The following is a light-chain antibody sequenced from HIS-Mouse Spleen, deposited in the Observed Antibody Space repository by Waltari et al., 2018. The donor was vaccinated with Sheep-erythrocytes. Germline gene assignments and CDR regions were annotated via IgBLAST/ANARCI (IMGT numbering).Light chain of an antibody. CDR2: DVS. Sequence: QSALTQPRSVSGSPGQSVTISCTGTSSDVGGYNYVSWYQQHPGKAPKLMIYDVSKRPSGVPAPFSGSKSGHTASLTISGLQAEDEADYYCCSYAGSYNHVFATGTKVTVL. CDR3: CSYAGSYNHV. CDR1: SSDVGGYNY. J-gene: IGLJ1*01. V-gene: IGLV2-11*01.